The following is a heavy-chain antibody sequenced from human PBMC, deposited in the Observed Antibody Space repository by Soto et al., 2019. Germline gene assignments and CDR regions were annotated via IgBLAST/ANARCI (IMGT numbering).Heavy chain of an antibody. D-gene: IGHD3-10*01. CDR1: GFTFSSYS. V-gene: IGHV3-48*02. J-gene: IGHJ3*02. Sequence: PGGSLRLSCAASGFTFSSYSMNWVRQAPGKGLEWVSYISSSSSTIYYADSVKGRFTISRDNAKNSLYLQMSSLRDEDTAVYYCARGVTMVRGVQNFSFDIWGQGTMVTVSS. CDR2: ISSSSSTI. CDR3: ARGVTMVRGVQNFSFDI.